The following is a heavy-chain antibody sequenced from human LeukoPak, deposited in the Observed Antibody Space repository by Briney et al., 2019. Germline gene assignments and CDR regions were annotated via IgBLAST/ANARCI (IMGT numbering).Heavy chain of an antibody. J-gene: IGHJ4*02. CDR2: ISSSGSTI. V-gene: IGHV3-48*03. D-gene: IGHD5-18*01. CDR3: AQIYTYGSSQFDY. CDR1: GFTFSNYE. Sequence: PGGSLRLSCAASGFTFSNYEMNWVRQAPGKGLEWVSYISSSGSTICYAGSVKGRFTISRDNAKNSLYLQMNSLRAEDTAVYYCAQIYTYGSSQFDYWGQGTLVTVSS.